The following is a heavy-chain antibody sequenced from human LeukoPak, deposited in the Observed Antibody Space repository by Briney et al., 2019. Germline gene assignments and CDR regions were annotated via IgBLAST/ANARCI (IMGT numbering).Heavy chain of an antibody. CDR1: GFTFSSYW. CDR2: IASDGSST. Sequence: GGSLRLSCAASGFTFSSYWMNWVRQAPGKGLVWVSRIASDGSSTTYADSVKGRFSISRDNAKNTLYLQMNSLRAEDTAAYYCAKRIARRTFDYWGQGTLVTVSS. V-gene: IGHV3-74*01. CDR3: AKRIARRTFDY. D-gene: IGHD1-1*01. J-gene: IGHJ4*02.